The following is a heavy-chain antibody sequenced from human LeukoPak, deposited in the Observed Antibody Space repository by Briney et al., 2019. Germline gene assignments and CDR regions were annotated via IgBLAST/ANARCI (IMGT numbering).Heavy chain of an antibody. CDR2: FSGSGGRT. J-gene: IGHJ2*01. CDR1: GFTFSSYA. V-gene: IGHV3-23*01. Sequence: GGSLRLSCAASGFTFSSYAMSWVRQAPGKGLEWVSSFSGSGGRTYYADSVKGRFTISRDNSRDRLYLETNSLRAEDTAVYYCARDRMGAIMYFDVWGRGTLVTVSS. CDR3: ARDRMGAIMYFDV. D-gene: IGHD3-10*01.